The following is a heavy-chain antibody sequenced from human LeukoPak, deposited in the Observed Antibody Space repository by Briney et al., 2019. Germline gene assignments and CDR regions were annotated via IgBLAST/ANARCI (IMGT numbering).Heavy chain of an antibody. CDR3: ARDRELHNWFDP. Sequence: GGSLRLSCAASGFTFSSYSMNWVRQAPGKGLEWVSSISSSSSYIYYADSVKGRFTISRDNAKNSLYLQMNSLRAEDMAVYYWARDRELHNWFDPWGQGTLVTVSS. CDR1: GFTFSSYS. D-gene: IGHD1-7*01. J-gene: IGHJ5*02. CDR2: ISSSSSYI. V-gene: IGHV3-21*01.